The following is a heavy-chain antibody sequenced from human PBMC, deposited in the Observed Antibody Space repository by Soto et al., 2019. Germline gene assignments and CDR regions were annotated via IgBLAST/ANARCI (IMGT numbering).Heavy chain of an antibody. D-gene: IGHD2-15*01. CDR1: GGSISSRSYY. V-gene: IGHV4-39*07. CDR2: VYHSGST. CDR3: ATRPPQIVVTLLPFPS. J-gene: IGHJ5*02. Sequence: PSETLSLTCTVSGGSISSRSYYWGWIRQPPGRGLEWIGEVYHSGSTRYNPSLKSRVTISVDKPNNQFSLKLSSMTGADTAVYYCATRPPQIVVTLLPFPSWGQGTPVTVSS.